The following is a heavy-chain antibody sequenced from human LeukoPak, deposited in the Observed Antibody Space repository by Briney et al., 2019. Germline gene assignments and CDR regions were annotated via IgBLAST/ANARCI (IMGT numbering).Heavy chain of an antibody. J-gene: IGHJ3*02. D-gene: IGHD3-16*01. Sequence: PSETLSLTCGVSGYSLSNGYYWGWIRQPPGKGREWIGIIYHSGGTYYNPSVKSRVTMSIDTSKNQFSLKLSSVTAADTAVYYCARGGGTIDGAFDIWGQGTVVTVSS. CDR3: ARGGGTIDGAFDI. CDR1: GYSLSNGYY. V-gene: IGHV4-38-2*01. CDR2: IYHSGGT.